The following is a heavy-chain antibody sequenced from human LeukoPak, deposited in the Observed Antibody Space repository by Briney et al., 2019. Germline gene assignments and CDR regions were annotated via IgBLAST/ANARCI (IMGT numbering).Heavy chain of an antibody. CDR2: ISGSGGST. J-gene: IGHJ1*01. CDR3: ASVPFVLIIGEYFQH. Sequence: GGSLRLSCAASGFTFSSYAMSWVRQAPGKGLEWVSAISGSGGSTYYADSVRGRFTISRDNSMNTPHLQMNSLRAEDTAVYYCASVPFVLIIGEYFQHWGQGTLVTVSS. V-gene: IGHV3-23*01. D-gene: IGHD3-9*01. CDR1: GFTFSSYA.